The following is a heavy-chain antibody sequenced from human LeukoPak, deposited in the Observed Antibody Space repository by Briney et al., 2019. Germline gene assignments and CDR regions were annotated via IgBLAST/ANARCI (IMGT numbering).Heavy chain of an antibody. CDR3: ARDYVGGDSSGWFFDY. CDR1: GGTFSCYA. Sequence: SVKVSCKASGGTFSCYAISWVRQAPGQGLEWMGRIIPIFGTANYAQKFQGRVTITTDESTSTAYMELSSLRSEDTAVYYCARDYVGGDSSGWFFDYWGQGTLVTVSS. V-gene: IGHV1-69*05. CDR2: IIPIFGTA. J-gene: IGHJ4*02. D-gene: IGHD6-19*01.